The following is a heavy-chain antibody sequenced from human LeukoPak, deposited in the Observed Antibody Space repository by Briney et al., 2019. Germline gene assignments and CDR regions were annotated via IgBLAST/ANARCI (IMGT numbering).Heavy chain of an antibody. D-gene: IGHD3-10*01. Sequence: KSSETLSLTCSVSGGSITSHFWSWIRQPPGKGLEWIGYIHYSGSTNYNPSLKSRVTISPDTSKNQLFLKLNSVTAADTAVYYCARLVWLGESPGSWFDSWGQGTLVNVSS. V-gene: IGHV4-59*11. CDR1: GGSITSHF. CDR2: IHYSGST. CDR3: ARLVWLGESPGSWFDS. J-gene: IGHJ5*01.